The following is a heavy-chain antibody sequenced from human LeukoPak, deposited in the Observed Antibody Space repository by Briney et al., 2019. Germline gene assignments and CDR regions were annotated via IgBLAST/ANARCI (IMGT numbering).Heavy chain of an antibody. Sequence: PGGSLRLSCSASGFTFRNYGMHWVRQAPGKGLEWVAVISLDGSEKFYADSVKGRFTISRDNSKNTLYLQMNSLRAEDTAVYYCAKAERDWGGYPRYYYYYYMDVWGKGTTVTVSS. J-gene: IGHJ6*03. CDR1: GFTFRNYG. V-gene: IGHV3-30*18. D-gene: IGHD3-3*01. CDR2: ISLDGSEK. CDR3: AKAERDWGGYPRYYYYYYMDV.